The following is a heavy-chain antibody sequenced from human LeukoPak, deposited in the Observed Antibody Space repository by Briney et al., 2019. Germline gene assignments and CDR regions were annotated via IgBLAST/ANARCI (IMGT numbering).Heavy chain of an antibody. CDR3: ARADTAMDNYYFDY. V-gene: IGHV3-21*01. CDR1: GFTFSSYS. J-gene: IGHJ4*02. Sequence: GGSLRLSCAASGFTFSSYSMNWVRQAPGKGLEWVSSISSSSSYIYYADSVKGRFTISRDNAKNSLYLQMNSPRAEDTAVYYCARADTAMDNYYFDYWGQGTLVTVSS. D-gene: IGHD5-18*01. CDR2: ISSSSSYI.